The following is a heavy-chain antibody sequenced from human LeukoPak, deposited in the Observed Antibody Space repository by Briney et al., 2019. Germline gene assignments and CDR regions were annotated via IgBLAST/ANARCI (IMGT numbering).Heavy chain of an antibody. CDR2: ISAYNGNT. Sequence: ASVKVSCKASGYTFTSYGISWVRQAPGQGLEWMGWISAYNGNTNYAQKLQGRVTMTTDTSTSTAYMELRSLRSDDTAVCYCARAYSSSYQSCFDPWGQGTLVTVSS. CDR1: GYTFTSYG. V-gene: IGHV1-18*01. CDR3: ARAYSSSYQSCFDP. J-gene: IGHJ5*02. D-gene: IGHD6-13*01.